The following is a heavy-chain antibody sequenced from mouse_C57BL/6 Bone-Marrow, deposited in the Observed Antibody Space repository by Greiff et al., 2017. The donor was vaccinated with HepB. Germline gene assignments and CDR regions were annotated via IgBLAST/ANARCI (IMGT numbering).Heavy chain of an antibody. V-gene: IGHV5-16*01. CDR2: INYDGSST. J-gene: IGHJ2*01. Sequence: EVQLVESEGGLVQPGSSMKLSCTASGFTFSDYYMAWVRQVPEKGLEWVANINYDGSSTYYLDSLKSRFIISRDNEKNILYLQMSSLKSEDTATYYCAREDTTVVLDYWGQGTTLTVSS. D-gene: IGHD1-1*01. CDR1: GFTFSDYY. CDR3: AREDTTVVLDY.